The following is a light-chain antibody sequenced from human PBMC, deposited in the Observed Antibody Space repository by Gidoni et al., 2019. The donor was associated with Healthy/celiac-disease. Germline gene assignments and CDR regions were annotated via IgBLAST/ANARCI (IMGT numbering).Light chain of an antibody. V-gene: IGKV1-39*01. J-gene: IGKJ3*01. CDR3: QQNYSTPPT. CDR1: QSISSY. CDR2: GAS. Sequence: DIQMTQPPSSLSASVGDRVTITCRASQSISSYLDWYQQKPGKAPKLLIYGASSLQSGVPSRFSGSGSGTDFTLTISSLQPEDFAAYYCQQNYSTPPTFGHGTKVDIK.